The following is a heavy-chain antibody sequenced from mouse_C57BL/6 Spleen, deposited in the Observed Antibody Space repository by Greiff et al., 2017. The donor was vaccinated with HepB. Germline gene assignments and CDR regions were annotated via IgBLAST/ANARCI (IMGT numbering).Heavy chain of an antibody. CDR1: GYTFTSYW. V-gene: IGHV1-64*01. Sequence: VQLQQSGAELVKPGASVKLSCKASGYTFTSYWMHWVKQRPGQGLEWIGMIHPNSGSTNYNEKFKSKATLTVDKSSSTAYMQLSSLTSEDSAVYYRARLWLRRDWYFDVWGTGTTVTVSS. J-gene: IGHJ1*03. D-gene: IGHD2-2*01. CDR2: IHPNSGST. CDR3: ARLWLRRDWYFDV.